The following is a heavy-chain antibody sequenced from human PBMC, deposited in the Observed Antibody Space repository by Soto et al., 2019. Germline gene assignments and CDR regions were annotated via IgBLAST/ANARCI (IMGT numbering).Heavy chain of an antibody. CDR2: INHSGST. J-gene: IGHJ4*02. CDR1: GGSFSGYY. V-gene: IGHV4-34*01. CDR3: ARVWTSRGRDDYMWGGYRYTGASDY. Sequence: QVQLQQWGAGLLKPSETLSLTCVVYGGSFSGYYWCCVRQPPGKGLEWLGEINHSGSTNYNPSLKSRVTIPVDTSKNQFSLQLSSVTAADTAVYFCARVWTSRGRDDYMWGGYRYTGASDYLGQGTLVTVSS. D-gene: IGHD3-16*02.